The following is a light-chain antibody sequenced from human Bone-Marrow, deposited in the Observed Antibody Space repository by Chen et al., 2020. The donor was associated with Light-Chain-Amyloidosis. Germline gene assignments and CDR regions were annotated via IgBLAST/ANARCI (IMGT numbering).Light chain of an antibody. CDR3: QVWDRSSDRPV. CDR2: DYM. V-gene: IGLV3-21*02. CDR1: NIGSTS. Sequence: SYVLTQPSSVSVAPGQTATIACGGNNIGSTSVYWYQQTPGQAPLLVVYDYMDRPSGIPERLSGSTSGNTATLTISRGEAGDEADYYCQVWDRSSDRPVFGGGTKLTVL. J-gene: IGLJ3*02.